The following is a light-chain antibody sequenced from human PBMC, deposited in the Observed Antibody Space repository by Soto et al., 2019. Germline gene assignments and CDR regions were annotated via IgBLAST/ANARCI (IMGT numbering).Light chain of an antibody. J-gene: IGKJ2*01. CDR2: GAS. Sequence: EIVMTQSPATLSVSPGERATLSCRASQSVSSNLAWYQQKPGQAPRLLIYGASTRATGIPARFSGSGSGTEFTLTISSLQSADFAVYYCHQYNHWYTFGQGTKLEIK. CDR1: QSVSSN. V-gene: IGKV3-15*01. CDR3: HQYNHWYT.